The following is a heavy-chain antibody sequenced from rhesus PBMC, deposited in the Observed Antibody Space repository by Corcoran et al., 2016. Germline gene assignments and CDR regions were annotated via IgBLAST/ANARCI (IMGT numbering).Heavy chain of an antibody. CDR2: INPSNGKT. Sequence: QVQLVQSGAEVKKPGASVKLSCKAPGYTFTSYSINWVRQAPGKGLEWMGWINPSNGKTGYAQKFQGRVTMTRETSTSTAYMELSSLRSEDTAVYYCARNYGSNRFDYWGQGVLVSVSS. D-gene: IGHD4-29*01. CDR3: ARNYGSNRFDY. V-gene: IGHV1-200*01. J-gene: IGHJ4*01. CDR1: GYTFTSYS.